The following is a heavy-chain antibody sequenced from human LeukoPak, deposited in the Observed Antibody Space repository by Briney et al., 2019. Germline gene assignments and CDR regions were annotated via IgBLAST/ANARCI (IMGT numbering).Heavy chain of an antibody. V-gene: IGHV3-7*01. CDR2: KEQSGSDR. J-gene: IGHJ4*02. D-gene: IGHD1-1*01. Sequence: GGALPLSCAASGCSFRSYWLSWVGQPPANGLGWIANKEQSGSDRYYMDSVKGRFTISMDNAKISLYLQMDSLRAEDRAVYYCVGTSTFDYWGQGSLVTVSS. CDR1: GCSFRSYW. CDR3: VGTSTFDY.